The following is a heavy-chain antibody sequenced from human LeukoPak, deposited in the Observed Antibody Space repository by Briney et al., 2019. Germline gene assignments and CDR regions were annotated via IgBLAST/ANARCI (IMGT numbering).Heavy chain of an antibody. CDR3: AKVIVPAAIWNWFDP. D-gene: IGHD2-2*02. J-gene: IGHJ5*02. CDR2: ISGSGGST. V-gene: IGHV3-23*01. CDR1: GFTFSSYA. Sequence: PGGSLRLSCAASGFTFSSYAMSWVRQAPGKGLEWVSAISGSGGSTYYADSVKGRFAISRDNSKNTLYLQMNSLRAEDTAVYYCAKVIVPAAIWNWFDPWGQGTLVTVSS.